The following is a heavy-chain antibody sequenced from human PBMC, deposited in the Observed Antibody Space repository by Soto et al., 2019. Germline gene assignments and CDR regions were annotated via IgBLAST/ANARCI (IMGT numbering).Heavy chain of an antibody. J-gene: IGHJ6*02. CDR2: IIPIFGTA. Sequence: QVQLVQSGAEVKKPGSSVKVSCKASGGTFSSYTISWVRQAPGQGLEWLGGIIPIFGTANYAQKFQGRVTITADESTSTAYVELSSLRSEDTAVYSCARDSRERGYLYYYGMDVWGHGTTVTVSS. D-gene: IGHD3-22*01. CDR1: GGTFSSYT. V-gene: IGHV1-69*01. CDR3: ARDSRERGYLYYYGMDV.